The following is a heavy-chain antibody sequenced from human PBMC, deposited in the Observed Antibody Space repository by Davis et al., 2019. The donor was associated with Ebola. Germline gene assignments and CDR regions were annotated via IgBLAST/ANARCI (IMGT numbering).Heavy chain of an antibody. V-gene: IGHV4-39*01. Sequence: PGGSLRLSCTVSGVSITSRGYYWGWIRQPPGKGLEWIGSINYSGSTFYNSSLKSRATVSVDTSNNQFSLKLSSVTAADTAVYYCSAPYVNYSSGWHYFGMWGHGTLVTVSS. J-gene: IGHJ4*01. CDR2: INYSGST. CDR1: GVSITSRGYY. D-gene: IGHD6-19*01. CDR3: SAPYVNYSSGWHYFGM.